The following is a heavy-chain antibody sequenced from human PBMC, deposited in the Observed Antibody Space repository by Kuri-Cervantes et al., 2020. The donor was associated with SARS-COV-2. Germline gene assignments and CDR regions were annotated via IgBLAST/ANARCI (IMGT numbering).Heavy chain of an antibody. D-gene: IGHD5-12*01. CDR2: ISSSSSYT. CDR3: ARRNIVAHYYYFDY. CDR1: GFTVSSNY. J-gene: IGHJ4*02. V-gene: IGHV3-11*06. Sequence: GESLKISCAASGFTVSSNYMSWVRQAPGKGLEWVSYISSSSSYTNYADSVKGRFTISRDNVKISLSLQMNSLSVEDTGVYYCARRNIVAHYYYFDYWGQGTLVTVSS.